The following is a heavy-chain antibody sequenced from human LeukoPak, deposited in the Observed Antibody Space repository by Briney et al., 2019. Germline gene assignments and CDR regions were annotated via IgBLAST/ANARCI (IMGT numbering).Heavy chain of an antibody. J-gene: IGHJ4*01. CDR3: ARDSSSWYIDY. V-gene: IGHV1-2*02. D-gene: IGHD6-13*01. Sequence: ASVKVSCKASGYTFTGYYMHWVRQAPGQGLEWMGWINPNSGGTNYAQEFQGRVTMTRDTSISTAYMELSRLRSDDTAVYYCARDSSSWYIDYWGQGTLVTVSS. CDR2: INPNSGGT. CDR1: GYTFTGYY.